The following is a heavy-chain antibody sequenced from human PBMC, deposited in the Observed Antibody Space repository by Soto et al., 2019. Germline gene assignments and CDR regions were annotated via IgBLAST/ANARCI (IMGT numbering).Heavy chain of an antibody. D-gene: IGHD2-15*01. Sequence: PGGSLRLSCAASGFTFSSYSMNWVRQAPGKGLEWVSYISSSSGTIYYADSVRGRFTISRDNAKNSLYLQMNSLRDEDTAVYYCARVVYCSGVRCYRNWFHPCGPGPLVTVFS. CDR2: ISSSSGTI. CDR3: ARVVYCSGVRCYRNWFHP. J-gene: IGHJ5*02. CDR1: GFTFSSYS. V-gene: IGHV3-48*02.